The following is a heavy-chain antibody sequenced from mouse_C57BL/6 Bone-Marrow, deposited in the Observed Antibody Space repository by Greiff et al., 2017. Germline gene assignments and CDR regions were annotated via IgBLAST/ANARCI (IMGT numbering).Heavy chain of an antibody. CDR1: GYTFTSYW. CDR3: SRSGPRERCFDY. V-gene: IGHV1-55*01. J-gene: IGHJ2*01. CDR2: IYPTSGRT. Sequence: QVQLKQSGAELVKPGASVKLSCKASGYTFTSYWITWVKQRPGQGLEWIGDIYPTSGRTNYNEKFKGKAKLTVDTSFTTAYMQLSRLTAVDSAVSYGSRSGPRERCFDYWGKGTTLTVSS. D-gene: IGHD1-1*01.